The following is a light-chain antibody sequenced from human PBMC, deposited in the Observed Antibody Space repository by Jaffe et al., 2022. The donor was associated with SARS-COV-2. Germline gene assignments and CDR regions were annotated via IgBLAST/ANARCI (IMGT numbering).Light chain of an antibody. CDR1: QGISSY. CDR3: QQLKSFPYT. CDR2: AAS. Sequence: DIQLTQSPSFLSASVGDRVTITCRASQGISSYLAWYQQEPGRAPKLLIYAASTLQSGVPSRFSGSGSGTDFTLTISSLQPDDIATYFCQQLKSFPYTFGQGTKLEIK. J-gene: IGKJ2*01. V-gene: IGKV1-9*01.